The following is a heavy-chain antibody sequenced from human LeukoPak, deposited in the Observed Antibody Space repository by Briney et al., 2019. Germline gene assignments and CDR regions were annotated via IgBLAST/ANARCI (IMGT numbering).Heavy chain of an antibody. CDR2: IRYDGSNK. J-gene: IGHJ4*02. CDR1: GFTFSSYG. CDR3: AKRHTTGWYLFDY. V-gene: IGHV3-30*02. Sequence: SGGSLRPSCAASGFTFSSYGMHWVRQAPGKGLEWVAFIRYDGSNKYYADSVKGRFTISRDSSKNTLFLEMNSLRVEDTAVYYCAKRHTTGWYLFDYWGQGTLVTVSS. D-gene: IGHD6-19*01.